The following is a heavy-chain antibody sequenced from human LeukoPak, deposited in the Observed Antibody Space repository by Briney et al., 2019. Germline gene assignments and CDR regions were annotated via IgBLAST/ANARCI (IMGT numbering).Heavy chain of an antibody. Sequence: GGSLRLSCAASGFTFSSYAMSWVRQAPGKGLEWVSAISGSGGSTYYADSVKGRFTISRDNSKNTLYLQMNSLRAEDTAVYYCAKDLGGGFIHYYMDVWGKGTTVTVSS. D-gene: IGHD2-15*01. V-gene: IGHV3-23*01. CDR1: GFTFSSYA. CDR2: ISGSGGST. J-gene: IGHJ6*03. CDR3: AKDLGGGFIHYYMDV.